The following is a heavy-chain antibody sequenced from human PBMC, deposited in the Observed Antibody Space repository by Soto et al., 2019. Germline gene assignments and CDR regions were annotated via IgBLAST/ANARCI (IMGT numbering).Heavy chain of an antibody. V-gene: IGHV2-5*01. CDR3: AHRKSSYYGSENTYYYGMDV. CDR1: GFSLSTSGMG. CDR2: IYWTDDK. D-gene: IGHD3-10*01. J-gene: IGHJ6*02. Sequence: QITLKESGPTLVKSTQTLTLTCTFSGFSLSTSGMGVAWIRQPPEKALEWLAVIYWTDDKRYSPSLKSRLTITKDTSKNQVVLTMTDMDPVDTATYYCAHRKSSYYGSENTYYYGMDVWGQGTTVTVSS.